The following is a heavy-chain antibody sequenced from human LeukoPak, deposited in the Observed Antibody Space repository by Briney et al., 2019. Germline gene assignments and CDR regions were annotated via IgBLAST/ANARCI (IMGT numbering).Heavy chain of an antibody. CDR1: GYSFTSYW. Sequence: GGSLRISCKGSGYSFTSYWISRVRQLPGKGLEWMGRIDPSDSYTNYSPSFQGHVTISADKSISTAYLQWSSLKASDTAMYYCATSQATDDYWGQGTLITVSS. V-gene: IGHV5-10-1*01. J-gene: IGHJ4*02. CDR2: IDPSDSYT. CDR3: ATSQATDDY. D-gene: IGHD1-26*01.